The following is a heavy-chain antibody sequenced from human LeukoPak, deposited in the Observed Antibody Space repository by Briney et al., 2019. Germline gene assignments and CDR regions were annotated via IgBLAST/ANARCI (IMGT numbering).Heavy chain of an antibody. CDR3: ARVPEAGYNPDY. J-gene: IGHJ4*02. V-gene: IGHV1-46*01. CDR2: ILPSGDRT. Sequence: ASVKVSCKASGYTLTNHYMYWVRQAPGQGLEWMGIILPSGDRTSYAQKFQGRVTMTSDTSTSTVYMELSSLRSEDTAVYYCARVPEAGYNPDYWGQGTLVTVSA. D-gene: IGHD5-24*01. CDR1: GYTLTNHY.